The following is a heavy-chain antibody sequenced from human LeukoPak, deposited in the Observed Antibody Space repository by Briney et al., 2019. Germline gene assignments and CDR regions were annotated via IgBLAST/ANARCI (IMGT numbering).Heavy chain of an antibody. CDR2: IFADGTT. D-gene: IGHD1-7*01. CDR1: GGSMSGYY. CDR3: ARSGFCGTASCHGRFFYTDV. Sequence: SETLSLTCSVSGGSMSGYYWSWVRHPAGKRLEWIGRIFADGTTNYNPSLKSRVTISIDQSKRQVSLKLTSVTAADTAVYYCARSGFCGTASCHGRFFYTDVWGKGTTVIVSS. J-gene: IGHJ6*03. V-gene: IGHV4-4*07.